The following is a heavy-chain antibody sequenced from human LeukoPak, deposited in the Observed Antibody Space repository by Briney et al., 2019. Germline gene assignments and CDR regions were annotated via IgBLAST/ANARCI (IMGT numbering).Heavy chain of an antibody. CDR3: AKGNPFYDY. J-gene: IGHJ4*02. D-gene: IGHD5/OR15-5a*01. V-gene: IGHV4-39*07. Sequence: SETLSLTCTVSGGSISSNNYYWGWIRQPPGKGLEWIGNIYTSGSTYYSPSLKSRVIISLDTSKNKFSLTLSSVTAADTAAYYCAKGNPFYDYWGQGTLVTVSS. CDR1: GGSISSNNYY. CDR2: IYTSGST.